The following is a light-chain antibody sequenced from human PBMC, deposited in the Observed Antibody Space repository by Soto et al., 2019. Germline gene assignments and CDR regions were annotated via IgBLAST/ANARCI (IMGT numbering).Light chain of an antibody. CDR2: DAS. J-gene: IGKJ5*01. V-gene: IGKV3-20*01. CDR3: QQYASSPST. CDR1: QSVAKNF. Sequence: EIVLTQSAGTLSLSPGERATLSCRASQSVAKNFLAWYQQTPGQAPRLLISDASRRATGTPDRFSGSGSGTDFTLTISRLEPEDFAVYYCQQYASSPSTFGQGTRLEIK.